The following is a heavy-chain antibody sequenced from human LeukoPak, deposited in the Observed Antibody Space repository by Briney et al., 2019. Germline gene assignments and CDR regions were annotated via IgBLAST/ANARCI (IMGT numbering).Heavy chain of an antibody. V-gene: IGHV4-59*01. J-gene: IGHJ5*02. CDR1: GGSISCYY. Sequence: KASETLSLTCTVSGGSISCYYWSWIRQPPGKGLEWIGYIYYSGSANYNPSLKSRVTISVDTSKNQFSLKLSSVTAADTAVYYRARDQIDSSGYYYSNWFDPWGQGTLVTVSS. CDR3: ARDQIDSSGYYYSNWFDP. D-gene: IGHD3-22*01. CDR2: IYYSGSA.